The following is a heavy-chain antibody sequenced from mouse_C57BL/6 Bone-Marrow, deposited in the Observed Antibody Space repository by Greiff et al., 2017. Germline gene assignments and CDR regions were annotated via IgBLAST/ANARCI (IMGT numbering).Heavy chain of an antibody. CDR3: ARRGVYYDYLRGAMDY. J-gene: IGHJ4*01. CDR1: GYTFTSYW. CDR2: IHPNSGST. V-gene: IGHV1-64*01. Sequence: QVQLQQSGAELVKPGASVKLSCKASGYTFTSYWMHWVKQRPGQGLEWIGMIHPNSGSTNYNEKFKSKATLTVDKSSSTAYMQLSSLTSEDSAVYYCARRGVYYDYLRGAMDYWGQGTSVTVSS. D-gene: IGHD2-4*01.